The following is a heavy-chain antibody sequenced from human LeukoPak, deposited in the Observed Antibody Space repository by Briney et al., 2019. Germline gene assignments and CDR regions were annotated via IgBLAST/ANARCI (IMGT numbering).Heavy chain of an antibody. CDR2: IIPIFGTA. CDR3: ARSDNDAFDI. J-gene: IGHJ3*02. D-gene: IGHD2-21*01. Sequence: SVKVSCKASGGTFSSYAISWVRQAPGQGLEWMGRIIPIFGTANYAQKFQGRVTITTDESTGTAYMELSSLRSEDTAVYYCARSDNDAFDIWGQGTMVTVSS. CDR1: GGTFSSYA. V-gene: IGHV1-69*05.